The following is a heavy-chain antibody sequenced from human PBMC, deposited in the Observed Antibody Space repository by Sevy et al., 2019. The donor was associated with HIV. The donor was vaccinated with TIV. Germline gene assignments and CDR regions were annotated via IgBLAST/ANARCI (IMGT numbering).Heavy chain of an antibody. CDR1: GYNFSGYW. J-gene: IGHJ4*02. CDR3: ARSSFYYDNSGFYPFDF. D-gene: IGHD3-22*01. CDR2: IYPTHSHI. V-gene: IGHV5-51*01. Sequence: GESLKISCKGSGYNFSGYWVGWVRQMPGKGLEWMRIIYPTHSHIIYSPSLQGQVTISVDKSITTAYLQWRSLKTSDTAMYYCARSSFYYDNSGFYPFDFWGQGTLVTVSS.